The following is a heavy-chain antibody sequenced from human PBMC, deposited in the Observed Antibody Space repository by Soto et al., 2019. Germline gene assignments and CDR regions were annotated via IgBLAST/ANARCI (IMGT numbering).Heavy chain of an antibody. D-gene: IGHD3-10*01. CDR1: GFTFDEYA. V-gene: IGHV3-9*01. CDR3: AKDRGSGSYAANYYYYGMDV. J-gene: IGHJ6*02. CDR2: ISWNSGSI. Sequence: GGSLRLFCAASGFTFDEYAMHWVRQAPGKGLEWVSGISWNSGSIGYADSVKGRFTISRDNAKTSLYLQMNSLRAEDTALYYCAKDRGSGSYAANYYYYGMDVWGQGTTVTVSS.